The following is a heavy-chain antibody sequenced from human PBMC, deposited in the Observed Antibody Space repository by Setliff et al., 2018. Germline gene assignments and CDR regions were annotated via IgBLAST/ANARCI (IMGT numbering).Heavy chain of an antibody. CDR2: ISPSGST. V-gene: IGHV4-61*09. CDR1: GASITSGGFY. D-gene: IGHD3-10*01. CDR3: VRALLWSGEGRFDP. J-gene: IGHJ5*02. Sequence: TLSLTCSVSGASITSGGFYWTWLRQPAGKGLEWIGHISPSGSTTYNPSVKSRVFISVDTSKNQYSLKLTSVTAADTAVYYCVRALLWSGEGRFDPWGQGTLVTVSS.